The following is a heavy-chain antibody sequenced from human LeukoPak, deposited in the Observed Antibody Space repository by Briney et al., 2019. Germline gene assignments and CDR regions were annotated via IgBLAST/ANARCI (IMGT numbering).Heavy chain of an antibody. D-gene: IGHD6-13*01. Sequence: EASVKVSCKASGYTFTGYYMHWVRPAPGQGLEWMGWINPNSGGTNYAQKFQGRVTMTRDTSISTAYMELSRLRSDDTAVYYCARDSRGAAAGTGYYYYYYMDVWGKGTTVTVSS. CDR1: GYTFTGYY. V-gene: IGHV1-2*02. CDR2: INPNSGGT. CDR3: ARDSRGAAAGTGYYYYYYMDV. J-gene: IGHJ6*03.